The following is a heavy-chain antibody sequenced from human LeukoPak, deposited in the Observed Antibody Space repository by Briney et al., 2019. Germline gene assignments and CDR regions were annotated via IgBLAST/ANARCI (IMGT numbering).Heavy chain of an antibody. J-gene: IGHJ4*02. D-gene: IGHD3-22*01. CDR2: MFYSGSS. CDR1: GGSISSYY. Sequence: SETLSLTCTVSGGSISSYYWSWIRQPPGKGLEWIGYMFYSGSSNYNPSLRSRVTISVDASKKQFSLKLSSVTAADTAVYYCARDGYSDSSGYDYPPSVWGQGTLVTVSS. CDR3: ARDGYSDSSGYDYPPSV. V-gene: IGHV4-59*01.